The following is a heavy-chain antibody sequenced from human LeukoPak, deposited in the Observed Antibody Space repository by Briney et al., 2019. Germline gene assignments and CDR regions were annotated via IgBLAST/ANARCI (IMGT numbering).Heavy chain of an antibody. V-gene: IGHV4-4*07. J-gene: IGHJ6*03. D-gene: IGHD3-22*01. CDR1: GGSISSYY. CDR3: AGGVVSGYYPHYYYYYMDV. CDR2: IYTSGST. Sequence: PSETLSLTCTVSGGSISSYYWSWIRQPPGKGLEWIGRIYTSGSTNYNPSLKSRVTMSVDTSKNQVSLKLSSVTAADTAVYYCAGGVVSGYYPHYYYYYMDVWGKGTTVTVSS.